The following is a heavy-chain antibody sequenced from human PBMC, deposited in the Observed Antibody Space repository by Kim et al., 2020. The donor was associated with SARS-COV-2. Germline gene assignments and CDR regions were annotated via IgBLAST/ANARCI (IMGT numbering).Heavy chain of an antibody. J-gene: IGHJ5*02. CDR1: GYTFTSSH. D-gene: IGHD4-17*01. CDR2: INPSGGST. V-gene: IGHV1-46*03. CDR3: ARGTWGGGGWGYGAGQYNRFDP. Sequence: ASVKVSCKPSGYTFTSSHIQWVRQAPGQGLEWMGVINPSGGSTTYAQKLQGRVIMTRDTSTGTVYMELSSLRSEDTALYYCARGTWGGGGWGYGAGQYNRFDPWGQGTLVTVSS.